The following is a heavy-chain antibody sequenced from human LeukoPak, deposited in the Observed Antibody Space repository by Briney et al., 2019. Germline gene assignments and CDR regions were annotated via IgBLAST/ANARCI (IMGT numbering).Heavy chain of an antibody. CDR2: IYTSGST. D-gene: IGHD2-15*01. Sequence: PSETLSLTCTVSGGSISSGSYYWSWIRQPAGKGLDWIGRIYTSGSTNYNPSLKSRVTISVDTSKNQFSLKLSSVTAADTAVYYCARDLRYCSGGSCYSRWFDSWGQGTLVTVSS. V-gene: IGHV4-61*02. CDR3: ARDLRYCSGGSCYSRWFDS. J-gene: IGHJ5*01. CDR1: GGSISSGSYY.